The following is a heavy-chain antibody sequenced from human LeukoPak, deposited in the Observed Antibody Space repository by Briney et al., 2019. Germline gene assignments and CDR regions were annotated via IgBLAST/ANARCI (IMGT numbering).Heavy chain of an antibody. CDR3: ARDGAGYYGSGSYYKGGNWFDP. CDR1: GYTFTSYA. V-gene: IGHV1-3*01. D-gene: IGHD3-10*01. J-gene: IGHJ5*02. Sequence: APVKVSCKASGYTFTSYAMHWVRQAPGQRLEWMGWINAGNGNTKYSQKFQGRVTITRDTSASTAYMELSSLRSEDTAVYYCARDGAGYYGSGSYYKGGNWFDPWGQGTLVTVSS. CDR2: INAGNGNT.